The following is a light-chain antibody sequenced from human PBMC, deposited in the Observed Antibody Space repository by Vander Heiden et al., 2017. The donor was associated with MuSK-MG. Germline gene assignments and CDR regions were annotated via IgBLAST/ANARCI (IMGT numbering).Light chain of an antibody. CDR1: QSISSY. V-gene: IGKV1-39*01. J-gene: IGKJ2*01. CDR3: QQSDSTPGT. Sequence: DIQITQSPSSLSASVGDRVTITCLASQSISSYLNWYQQKPGKAPKLLIYAASSLQSGVPSRFSGSGSGTDFTLTISRLQPEDFATYYCQQSDSTPGTFGQGTKVEIK. CDR2: AAS.